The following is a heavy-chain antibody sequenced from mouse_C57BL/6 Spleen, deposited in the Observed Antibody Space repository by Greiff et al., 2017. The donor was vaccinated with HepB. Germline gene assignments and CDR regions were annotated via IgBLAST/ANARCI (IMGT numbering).Heavy chain of an antibody. D-gene: IGHD1-1*01. V-gene: IGHV1-82*01. CDR1: GYAFSSSW. CDR2: IYPGDGDT. CDR3: AREEGIYYYGSSPFDY. Sequence: QVQLKESGPELVKPGASVKISCKASGYAFSSSWMNWVKQRPGKGLEWIGRIYPGDGDTNYNGKFKGKATLTADKSSSTAYMQLSSLTSEDSAVYFCAREEGIYYYGSSPFDYWGQGTTLTVSS. J-gene: IGHJ2*01.